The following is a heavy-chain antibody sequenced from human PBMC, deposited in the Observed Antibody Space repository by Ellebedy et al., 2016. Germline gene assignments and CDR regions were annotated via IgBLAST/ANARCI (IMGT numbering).Heavy chain of an antibody. D-gene: IGHD3-22*01. CDR3: GREVIWKHDY. J-gene: IGHJ4*02. Sequence: ASVKVSCKASGYTFSNYFIHWVRQAPGQGLEWMGMINPNGGATDYPQKLRGRVTLTRETSTSTIYMELSSLTSEDTAVYYCGREVIWKHDYWGQGTLVTVSS. CDR2: INPNGGAT. CDR1: GYTFSNYF. V-gene: IGHV1-46*01.